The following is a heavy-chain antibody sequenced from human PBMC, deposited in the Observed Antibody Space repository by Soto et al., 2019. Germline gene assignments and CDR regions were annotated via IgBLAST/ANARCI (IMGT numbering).Heavy chain of an antibody. CDR2: ISGSGGST. D-gene: IGHD3-3*01. V-gene: IGHV3-23*01. CDR1: VFTSITYP. Sequence: AGSLRRSFETSVFTSITYPVSWPRQAPGKGLEWVSAISGSGGSTYYADSVKGRFTISRDNSKNTLYLQMNSLRAEDTAVYYCAKDGAPGDSEFWMQAHMDVWGNGT. J-gene: IGHJ6*04. CDR3: AKDGAPGDSEFWMQAHMDV.